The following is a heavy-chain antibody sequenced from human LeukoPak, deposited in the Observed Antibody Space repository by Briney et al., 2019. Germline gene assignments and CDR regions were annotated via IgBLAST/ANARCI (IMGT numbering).Heavy chain of an antibody. D-gene: IGHD1-26*01. J-gene: IGHJ4*02. CDR1: GFTFTSSA. CDR3: AALKHSSVGATTGFDY. CDR2: IVVGSGNT. Sequence: ASVKDSCKASGFTFTSSAMQWVRQARGQRLEWIGWIVVGSGNTNYAQKFQERVTITRDMSTSTAYMELSSLRSEDTAVYYCAALKHSSVGATTGFDYWGQGTLVTVSS. V-gene: IGHV1-58*02.